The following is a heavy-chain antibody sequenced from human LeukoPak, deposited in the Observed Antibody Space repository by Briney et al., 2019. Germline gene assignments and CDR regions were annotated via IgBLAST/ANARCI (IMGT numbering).Heavy chain of an antibody. J-gene: IGHJ4*02. CDR1: GYTFTGYY. CDR3: ARAPAGGPFDN. V-gene: IGHV1-2*02. Sequence: ASVKVSCKASGYTFTGYYMHWVRQAPGQGLEWMAWLNPNSGDTDSAQKFQGRVTMTRDTSITTAYLELSSLRSDDTAMYYCARAPAGGPFDNWGQGTLDTVSS. D-gene: IGHD4-23*01. CDR2: LNPNSGDT.